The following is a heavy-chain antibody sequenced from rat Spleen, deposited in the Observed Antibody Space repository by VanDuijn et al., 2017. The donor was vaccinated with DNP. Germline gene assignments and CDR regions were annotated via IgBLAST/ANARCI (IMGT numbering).Heavy chain of an antibody. CDR3: ARPYYYRYSGWFAY. D-gene: IGHD1-2*01. CDR2: ISTGGGNT. CDR1: GFTFSNYY. Sequence: EVQLVESGGGLVQPGRSLKLSCAASGFTFSNYYMAWVRQAPTKGLEWVASISTGGGNTYYRDSVKGRFTISRDNAKSTLYLQMDSLRSDDTATYYCARPYYYRYSGWFAYWGQGTLVTVSS. J-gene: IGHJ3*01. V-gene: IGHV5-25*01.